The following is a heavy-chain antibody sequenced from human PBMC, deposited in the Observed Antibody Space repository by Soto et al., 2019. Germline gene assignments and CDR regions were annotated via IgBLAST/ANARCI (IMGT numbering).Heavy chain of an antibody. V-gene: IGHV3-30*03. CDR3: AREKNSGYYRTVDY. CDR2: VTHDGTVR. J-gene: IGHJ4*02. D-gene: IGHD3-10*01. Sequence: QVQLVASGGGVVQPGRSLSLSCAASGFTLSGHGLHWVRQAPGKGLEWVAVVTHDGTVRHYPDSVKGRFTITRDISKNTFYLQMNSLRVEDTAMYYCAREKNSGYYRTVDYWGQGTLVTVSS. CDR1: GFTLSGHG.